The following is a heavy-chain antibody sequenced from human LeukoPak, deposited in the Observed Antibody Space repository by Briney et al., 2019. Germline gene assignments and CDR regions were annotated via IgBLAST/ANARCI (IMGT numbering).Heavy chain of an antibody. D-gene: IGHD2-21*02. CDR2: IYTSGST. V-gene: IGHV4-4*07. J-gene: IGHJ6*04. Sequence: PSETLSLTCTVSGGSISSYYWSWIRQPAGKGLEWIGRIYTSGSTNYNPSLKSRVTMSVDTSKNQFSLKLSSVTAADTAVYYCARDGCGGDCYPSFLDVWGKGTTVPVSS. CDR3: ARDGCGGDCYPSFLDV. CDR1: GGSISSYY.